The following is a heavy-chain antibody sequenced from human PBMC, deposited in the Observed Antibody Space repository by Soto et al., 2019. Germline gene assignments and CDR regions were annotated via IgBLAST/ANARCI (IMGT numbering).Heavy chain of an antibody. D-gene: IGHD2-15*01. J-gene: IGHJ4*02. CDR1: GFTFSSDD. CDR3: AKDRRKVVVAAPFDY. Sequence: QVQLVESGGGVVQPGRSLRLSCPTSGFTFSSDDMHWVRQAPGKGLEWVAVISYDGSNKYYADSVKGRFTISRDNSKNTLYLQMNSLRAEDTTVYYCAKDRRKVVVAAPFDYWGQGTLVTVSS. CDR2: ISYDGSNK. V-gene: IGHV3-30*18.